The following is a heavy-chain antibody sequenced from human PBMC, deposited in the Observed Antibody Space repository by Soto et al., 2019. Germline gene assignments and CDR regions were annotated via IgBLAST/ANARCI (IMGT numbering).Heavy chain of an antibody. CDR1: GFTFSSYA. Sequence: QVQLVESGGGVVQPGRSLRLSCAASGFTFSSYAMHWVRQAPGKGPEWVAVISYDGSNKYYADSVKGRFTISRDNSKNTLYLQMNSLRAEDTAVYYCARGRYDYVWGSYRHNWFDPWGQGTLVTVSS. CDR3: ARGRYDYVWGSYRHNWFDP. D-gene: IGHD3-16*02. CDR2: ISYDGSNK. J-gene: IGHJ5*02. V-gene: IGHV3-30-3*01.